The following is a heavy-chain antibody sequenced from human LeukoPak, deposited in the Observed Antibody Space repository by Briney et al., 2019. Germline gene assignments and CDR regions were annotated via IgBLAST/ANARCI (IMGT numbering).Heavy chain of an antibody. D-gene: IGHD6-19*01. CDR1: GGTFSSYA. V-gene: IGHV1-69*05. Sequence: SVKVSCKASGGTFSSYAISWVRQAPGQGLEWMGGIIPIFGTANYAQKFQGRVTMTTDTSTSTAYMELRSLRSDDTAVYYCARDTSRSIAVARYYYYYYMDVWGKGTTVTVSS. CDR3: ARDTSRSIAVARYYYYYYMDV. J-gene: IGHJ6*03. CDR2: IIPIFGTA.